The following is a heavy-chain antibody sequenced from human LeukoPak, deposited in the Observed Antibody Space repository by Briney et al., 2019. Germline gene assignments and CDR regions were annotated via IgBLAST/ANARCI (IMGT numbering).Heavy chain of an antibody. V-gene: IGHV1-2*02. D-gene: IGHD7-27*01. CDR2: INPNSGGT. Sequence: ASVKVSCKASGYTLTGYYMHWVRQAPGQGLEWMGWINPNSGGTNYAQKFQGRVTMTRDTSISTAYVELSRLRSDDTAVYYCARHRLNWGYFDYWGQGTLVTVSS. CDR1: GYTLTGYY. CDR3: ARHRLNWGYFDY. J-gene: IGHJ4*02.